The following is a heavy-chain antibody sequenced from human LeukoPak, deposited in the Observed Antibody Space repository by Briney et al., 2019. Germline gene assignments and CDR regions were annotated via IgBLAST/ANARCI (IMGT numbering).Heavy chain of an antibody. V-gene: IGHV1-18*01. Sequence: ASVKVSCKASGYTFTSYGISWVRQAPGQGLEWMGWISAYNGNTNYAQKLQGRVTMTTDTSTSTAYMELRSLRSDDTAVYYCARVVPRDGYNSPCDYWGQGTPVTVSS. CDR3: ARVVPRDGYNSPCDY. CDR1: GYTFTSYG. CDR2: ISAYNGNT. J-gene: IGHJ4*02. D-gene: IGHD5-24*01.